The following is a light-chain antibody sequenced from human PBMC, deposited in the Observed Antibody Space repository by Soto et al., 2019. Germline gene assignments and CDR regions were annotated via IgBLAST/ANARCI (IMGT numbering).Light chain of an antibody. V-gene: IGLV1-44*01. Sequence: QTVVTQPPSASGTPGQRVTISCSGSSTNIGSKTVNWYQQLPGTAPKLLIYSSSQRPSGVPGRFSGSKSGTSASLAISGLQSEDEPDYYCAAWDDSLNGVLFGGGTKLTVL. J-gene: IGLJ2*01. CDR1: STNIGSKT. CDR2: SSS. CDR3: AAWDDSLNGVL.